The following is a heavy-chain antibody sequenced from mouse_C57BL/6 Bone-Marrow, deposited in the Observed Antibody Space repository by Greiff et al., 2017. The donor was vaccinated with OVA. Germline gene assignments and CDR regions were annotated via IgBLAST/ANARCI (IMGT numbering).Heavy chain of an antibody. CDR3: ARYYYGSWGYYFDY. CDR1: GYTFTSYW. V-gene: IGHV1-64*01. J-gene: IGHJ2*01. CDR2: IHPNSGST. Sequence: QVQLQQPGAELVKPGASVKLSCKASGYTFTSYWMHWVKQRPGQGLEWIGMIHPNSGSTNYNEKFKSKATLTVDKSSSTAYMQLSSLTSEDSAVYYCARYYYGSWGYYFDYWGQGTTLTVSS. D-gene: IGHD1-1*01.